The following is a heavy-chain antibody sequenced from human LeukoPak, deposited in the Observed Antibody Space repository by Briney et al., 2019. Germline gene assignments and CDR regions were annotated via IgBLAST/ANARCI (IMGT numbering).Heavy chain of an antibody. V-gene: IGHV4-31*03. CDR3: ARATGGAAAADFDP. CDR2: IYYSGTT. J-gene: IGHJ5*02. D-gene: IGHD6-13*01. CDR1: GGSISSAGYY. Sequence: SETLSLTCTVSGGSISSAGYYWSWIRQRPGKGLEWMGFIYYSGTTYYNPSLKSRVFISLNTSQNQVSPQLSSVTAADTAVYYCARATGGAAAADFDPWGQGTLVTVSS.